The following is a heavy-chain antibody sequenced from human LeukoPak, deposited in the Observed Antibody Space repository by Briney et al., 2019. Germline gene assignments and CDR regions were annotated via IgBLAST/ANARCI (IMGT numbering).Heavy chain of an antibody. CDR2: INTEGTST. J-gene: IGHJ4*02. V-gene: IGHV3-74*01. Sequence: GGSLRLSCAASGFMFSKYAMSWVRQAPGKGLVWVSRINTEGTSTSYADSVKGRFTISRDNAKNTLYLQMNSLRADDTAVYYCARDFDRYYFDYWGQGSLVTVSS. CDR1: GFMFSKYA. CDR3: ARDFDRYYFDY. D-gene: IGHD3-9*01.